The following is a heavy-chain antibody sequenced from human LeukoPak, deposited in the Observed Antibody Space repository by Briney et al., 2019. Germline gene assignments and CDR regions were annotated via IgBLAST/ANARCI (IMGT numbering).Heavy chain of an antibody. CDR3: ARGRGQPWGTSDDAFDI. V-gene: IGHV3-48*03. CDR2: ISSGSRTI. Sequence: GGSLRLSCAAYGFTFSSYEMNWVRQAPGKGLEWVSYISSGSRTIHYADSVKGRFTISRDNAKNSLYLHMNSLRADDTAVYYCARGRGQPWGTSDDAFDIWGQGTMVTVSS. CDR1: GFTFSSYE. D-gene: IGHD3-16*01. J-gene: IGHJ3*02.